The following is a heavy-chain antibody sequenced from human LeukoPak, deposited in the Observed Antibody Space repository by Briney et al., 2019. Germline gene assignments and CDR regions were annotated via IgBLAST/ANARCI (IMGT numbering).Heavy chain of an antibody. CDR2: IYPGGSDT. Sequence: GESLKISCQGSGYSFTTYWIGWVRQMPGKGLEWMGIIYPGGSDTRYSPSFQGQVTISADKSISTAYLQWSSLKASDTAMYYCARHSVVATSDYWGQGTLVTVSS. CDR1: GYSFTTYW. J-gene: IGHJ4*02. CDR3: ARHSVVATSDY. V-gene: IGHV5-51*01. D-gene: IGHD5-12*01.